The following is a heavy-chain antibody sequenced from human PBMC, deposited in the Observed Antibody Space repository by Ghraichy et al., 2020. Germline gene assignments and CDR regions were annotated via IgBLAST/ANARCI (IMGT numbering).Heavy chain of an antibody. CDR2: INPNSGGT. CDR3: ASCSGGSCQVQYYYYGMDV. V-gene: IGHV1-2*02. Sequence: ASVKVSCKASGYTFTGYYMHWVRQAPGRGLEWMGWINPNSGGTNYAQKFQGRVTMTRDTSISTAYMELSRLRSDDTAVYYCASCSGGSCQVQYYYYGMDVWGQGTTVTVSS. J-gene: IGHJ6*02. CDR1: GYTFTGYY. D-gene: IGHD2-15*01.